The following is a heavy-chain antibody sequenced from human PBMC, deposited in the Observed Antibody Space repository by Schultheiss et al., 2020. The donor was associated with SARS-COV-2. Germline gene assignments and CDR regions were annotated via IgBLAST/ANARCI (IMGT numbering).Heavy chain of an antibody. J-gene: IGHJ3*02. Sequence: GGSLRLSCAASGFTFSSYSMNWVRQAPGKGLEWVSSISSSSSYIYYADSVKGRFTISRDNAKNSLYLQMNSLRAEDTAVYYCARRDLQLWLSYAFDIWGQGTMVTVSS. CDR1: GFTFSSYS. CDR3: ARRDLQLWLSYAFDI. CDR2: ISSSSSYI. D-gene: IGHD5-18*01. V-gene: IGHV3-21*01.